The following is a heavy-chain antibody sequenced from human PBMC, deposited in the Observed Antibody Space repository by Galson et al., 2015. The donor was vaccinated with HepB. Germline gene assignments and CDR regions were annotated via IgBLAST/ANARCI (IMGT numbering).Heavy chain of an antibody. CDR1: GFTFDDYT. Sequence: SLRLSCAASGFTFDDYTMHWVRHSPGKGLEWVSLISWDGSFTYYADSVKGRFTISRDNSKDSLFLQMNSLRTEDTALYYCAKDLTYHGSGSYYDFWGQGTLVTVSS. CDR2: ISWDGSFT. V-gene: IGHV3-43*01. D-gene: IGHD3-10*01. J-gene: IGHJ4*02. CDR3: AKDLTYHGSGSYYDF.